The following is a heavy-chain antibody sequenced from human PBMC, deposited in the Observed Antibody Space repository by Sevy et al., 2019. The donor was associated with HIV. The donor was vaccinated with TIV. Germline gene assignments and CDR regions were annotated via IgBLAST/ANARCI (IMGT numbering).Heavy chain of an antibody. D-gene: IGHD3-16*01. CDR3: ARDRGEILRSAFDY. V-gene: IGHV3-23*01. Sequence: GGSLRLSCADSGVTFSSYAMSWVRQAPGKGLEWVSTISGHGGSTYYAGAVKGRFTISRDNSKNTLFLQMNSLRAEDSAIYYCARDRGEILRSAFDYWGQGTLVTVSS. J-gene: IGHJ4*02. CDR2: ISGHGGST. CDR1: GVTFSSYA.